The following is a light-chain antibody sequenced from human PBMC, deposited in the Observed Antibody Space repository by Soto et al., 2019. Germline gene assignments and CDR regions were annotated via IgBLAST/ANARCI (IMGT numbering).Light chain of an antibody. V-gene: IGKV1-39*01. Sequence: DIQMTQSPSSLSASVGDRVTITCRASQSISTYLSWYQQKPGKVPKLLIYGASSLQTGVPSRFSGSGSGTEFIFTISSLQPEDFATYYCQQYHSSPTWMFGQGTKVEIK. CDR3: QQYHSSPTWM. CDR1: QSISTY. J-gene: IGKJ1*01. CDR2: GAS.